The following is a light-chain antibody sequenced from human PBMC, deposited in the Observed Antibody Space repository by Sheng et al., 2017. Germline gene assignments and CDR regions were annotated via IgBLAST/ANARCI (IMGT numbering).Light chain of an antibody. V-gene: IGKV1-9*01. Sequence: DIQLTQSPSFLSASVGDRVTITCRASQDISSYLAWYQQIPGKVPKLLIYGASTLHGGVPSRFSCSGSGTEFTLTISSLQVEDFATYYCQQLDRYPPTFARGTKLEIK. CDR1: QDISSY. J-gene: IGKJ1*01. CDR2: GAS. CDR3: QQLDRYPPT.